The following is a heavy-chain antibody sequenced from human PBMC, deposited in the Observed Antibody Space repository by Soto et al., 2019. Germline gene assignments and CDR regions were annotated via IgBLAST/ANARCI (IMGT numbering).Heavy chain of an antibody. CDR1: GFSVSDNY. CDR3: AREVYCSSTSCHGGGWFDP. D-gene: IGHD2-2*01. V-gene: IGHV3-53*01. J-gene: IGHJ5*02. Sequence: PGGSLRLSCAVSGFSVSDNYMSWVRQAPGKGLEWVSVIYSGGSTYYADSVKGRFTISRDNSKNTLYLQMNSLRAEDTAVYYCAREVYCSSTSCHGGGWFDPWGEGTLVTVSS. CDR2: IYSGGST.